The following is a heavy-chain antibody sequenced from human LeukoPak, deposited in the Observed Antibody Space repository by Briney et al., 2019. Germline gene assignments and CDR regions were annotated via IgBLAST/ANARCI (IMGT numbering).Heavy chain of an antibody. CDR3: VKDESFSRGSIAAAGDDY. CDR1: GFTFSSYA. V-gene: IGHV3-64D*06. D-gene: IGHD6-13*01. J-gene: IGHJ4*02. CDR2: ISSNGGST. Sequence: GGSLRLSCSASGFTFSSYAMHWVRQAPGKGPEYVSAISSNGGSTYCADSVKGRFTISRDNSKNTLYLQMSSLRAEDTAVYYCVKDESFSRGSIAAAGDDYWGQGTLVTVSS.